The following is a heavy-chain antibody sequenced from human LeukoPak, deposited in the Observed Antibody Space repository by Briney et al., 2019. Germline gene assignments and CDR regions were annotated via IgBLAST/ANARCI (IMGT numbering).Heavy chain of an antibody. CDR2: FDPEDGET. CDR3: ATGYSSSWDVSNYYFDY. J-gene: IGHJ4*02. V-gene: IGHV1-24*01. CDR1: GYTLTELS. Sequence: ASVKVSCMVSGYTLTELSMHWVRQAPGKGLEWMGGFDPEDGETIYAQKFQGRVTMTEDTSTDTAYMELSSLRSEDTAVYYCATGYSSSWDVSNYYFDYWGQGTLVTVSS. D-gene: IGHD6-13*01.